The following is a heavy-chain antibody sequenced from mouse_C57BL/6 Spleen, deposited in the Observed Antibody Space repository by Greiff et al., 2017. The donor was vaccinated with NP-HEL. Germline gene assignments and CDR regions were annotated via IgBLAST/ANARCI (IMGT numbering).Heavy chain of an antibody. D-gene: IGHD1-1*01. Sequence: EVMLVESEGGLVQPGSSMKLSCTASGFTFSDYYMAWVRQVPEKGLEWVANINYDGSSTYYLDSLKSRFIISRDNAKNILYLQMSSLKSEDTATYYCAREITTVPLFDYWGQGTTLTVSS. V-gene: IGHV5-16*01. CDR2: INYDGSST. CDR1: GFTFSDYY. J-gene: IGHJ2*01. CDR3: AREITTVPLFDY.